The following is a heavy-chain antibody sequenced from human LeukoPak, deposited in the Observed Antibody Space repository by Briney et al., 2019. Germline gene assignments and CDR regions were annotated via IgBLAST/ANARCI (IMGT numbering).Heavy chain of an antibody. J-gene: IGHJ4*02. D-gene: IGHD3-22*01. CDR2: ISGSGIAI. Sequence: GGSVRLSCTASGFTFDNCAMLWLRQAPGRGLVWVSTISGSGIAIFYGDSVKDRYTISRDNSKNTLYLQLNSLRAEDTAIYYCAKYYYDRSGLFVYGGQGALVTVS. V-gene: IGHV3-23*01. CDR1: GFTFDNCA. CDR3: AKYYYDRSGLFVY.